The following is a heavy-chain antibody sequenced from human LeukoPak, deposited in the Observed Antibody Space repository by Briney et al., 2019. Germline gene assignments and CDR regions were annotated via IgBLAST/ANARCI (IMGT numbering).Heavy chain of an antibody. CDR1: GYSISSGYY. V-gene: IGHV4-38-2*02. CDR3: ARGRGDYAPHNWFDP. J-gene: IGHJ5*02. D-gene: IGHD4-17*01. CDR2: IYHSGST. Sequence: PSETLSLTCTVSGYSISSGYYWGWIRQPPGKGLEWIGSIYHSGSTYYNPSLKSRVTISVDTSKNQFSLKLSSVTAADTAVYYCARGRGDYAPHNWFDPWGQGTLVTVSS.